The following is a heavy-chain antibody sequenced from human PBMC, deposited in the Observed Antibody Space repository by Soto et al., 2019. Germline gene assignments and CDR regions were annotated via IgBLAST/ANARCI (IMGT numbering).Heavy chain of an antibody. CDR1: GFTFSSYS. CDR2: ISSSSSTI. V-gene: IGHV3-48*01. J-gene: IGHJ4*02. Sequence: EVQLVESGGGLVQPGGSLRLSCAASGFTFSSYSMNWVLQAPGKGLDWVSYISSSSSTIYYADSVKGRFTISRDNAKNSLYLQMNSLRAEDTAVYYCARDRGYCSGGSCYSNYWGQGTLVTVSS. D-gene: IGHD2-15*01. CDR3: ARDRGYCSGGSCYSNY.